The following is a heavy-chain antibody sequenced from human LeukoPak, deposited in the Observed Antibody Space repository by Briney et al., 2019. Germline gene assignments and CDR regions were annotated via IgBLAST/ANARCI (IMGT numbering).Heavy chain of an antibody. CDR2: ISSSSSSI. Sequence: PGGSLRLSCVASGFTFGKYWMSWVRQAPGKGLEWVSSISSSSSSIYYADSVKGRFTISRDNAKNSLCLQMNSLRAEDTAVYYCARGQNWFDPWGQGTLVTVSS. J-gene: IGHJ5*02. V-gene: IGHV3-21*01. CDR3: ARGQNWFDP. CDR1: GFTFGKYW.